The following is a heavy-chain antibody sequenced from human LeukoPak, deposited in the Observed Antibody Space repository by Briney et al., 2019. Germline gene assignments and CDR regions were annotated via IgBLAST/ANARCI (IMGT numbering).Heavy chain of an antibody. CDR2: MNPNSGNT. V-gene: IGHV1-8*01. CDR1: GYTFTSYD. CDR3: ARGGPNKSGWTLDY. Sequence: ASVKVSCKASGYTFTSYDINWVRQATGQGLEWMGWMNPNSGNTSYAQKFQGRVIITRDTPASTAYMELSSLRPEDTAVFFCARGGPNKSGWTLDYWGQGTLVTVSS. J-gene: IGHJ4*02. D-gene: IGHD6-25*01.